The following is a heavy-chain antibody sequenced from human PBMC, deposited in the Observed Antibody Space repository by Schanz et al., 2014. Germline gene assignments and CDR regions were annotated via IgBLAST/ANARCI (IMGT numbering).Heavy chain of an antibody. CDR3: ARDAVTSVLTPGFYY. CDR1: GFTFSSYA. CDR2: MSYDGSNK. V-gene: IGHV3-30-3*01. J-gene: IGHJ4*02. Sequence: VQLLESGGGLVQPGESLRLSCAASGFTFSSYAMHWVRQAPGKGLEWVAVMSYDGSNKYYADSVKGRFTISRDNSKNTLYLQMNSLRAEDTAVYYCARDAVTSVLTPGFYYWGQGTLVTVSS. D-gene: IGHD4-17*01.